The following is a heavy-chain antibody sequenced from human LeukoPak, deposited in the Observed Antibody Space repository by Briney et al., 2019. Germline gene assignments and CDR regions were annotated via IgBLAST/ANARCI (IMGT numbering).Heavy chain of an antibody. Sequence: PGGSLRLSCAASGFTFSNYSMNWVRQAPGKGLEWVSSISSSSTYIHYADSVKGRFTISRDNAKNSLYLQMNSLRAEDTAVYYCARDPGYCSGGSCYFEHIWGQGTMVTVSS. V-gene: IGHV3-21*01. CDR1: GFTFSNYS. CDR2: ISSSSTYI. D-gene: IGHD2-15*01. CDR3: ARDPGYCSGGSCYFEHI. J-gene: IGHJ3*02.